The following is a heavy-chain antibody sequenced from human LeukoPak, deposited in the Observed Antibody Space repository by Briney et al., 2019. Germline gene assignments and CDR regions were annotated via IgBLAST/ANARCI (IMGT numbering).Heavy chain of an antibody. V-gene: IGHV3-23*01. CDR1: GLTFSSHW. D-gene: IGHD3-22*01. J-gene: IGHJ4*02. CDR2: ISGSGGST. Sequence: GGSLRLSCAASGLTFSSHWMHWVRQAPGKGLEWVSAISGSGGSTYYADSVKGRFTISRDNSKNTLYLQMNSLRAEDTAVYYCAKGLDSSGYYRQLDYWGQGTLVTVSS. CDR3: AKGLDSSGYYRQLDY.